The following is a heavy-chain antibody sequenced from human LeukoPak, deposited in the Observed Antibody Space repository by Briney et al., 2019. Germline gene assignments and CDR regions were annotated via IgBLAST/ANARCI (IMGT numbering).Heavy chain of an antibody. CDR3: AKGSGYDTDFDY. CDR2: ISGSGDNT. J-gene: IGHJ4*02. D-gene: IGHD3-9*01. CDR1: GFAFSTYV. Sequence: QPGGSLRLSCAGSGFAFSTYVMSWVRQAPGKGLEWVSGISGSGDNTYYADSVKGRFTISRDNSKNTLHLQMNSLRAEDTAVYYCAKGSGYDTDFDYWGQGTLATVSS. V-gene: IGHV3-23*01.